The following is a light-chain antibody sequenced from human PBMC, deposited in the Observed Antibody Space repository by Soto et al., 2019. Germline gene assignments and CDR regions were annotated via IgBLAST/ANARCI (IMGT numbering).Light chain of an antibody. Sequence: QSALTQPPSVSGAPGQRVTISCTGSSSNIGAGYDVHWYQQLPGTAPKLLIYGNSNRPSGVPDRFSGSKSGTSASLAITGLQAGDEADYYCQSYDSSLSGSVVFGGGTKVTV. V-gene: IGLV1-40*01. CDR3: QSYDSSLSGSVV. J-gene: IGLJ2*01. CDR2: GNS. CDR1: SSNIGAGYD.